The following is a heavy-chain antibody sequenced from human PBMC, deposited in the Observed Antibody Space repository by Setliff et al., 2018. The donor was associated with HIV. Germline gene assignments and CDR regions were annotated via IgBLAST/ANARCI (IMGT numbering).Heavy chain of an antibody. CDR1: GVSASSGGYY. CDR2: VYYTGTS. Sequence: PSETLSLTCTVSGVSASSGGYYWSWIRQHPGKGLEWIGYVYYTGTSYFNPSLKSRITISVDTSKNHFSLKLGFVTAADTAVYYCARGESTTWDLAEYFQHWGHGTLVTSPQ. D-gene: IGHD2-2*01. V-gene: IGHV4-31*03. J-gene: IGHJ1*01. CDR3: ARGESTTWDLAEYFQH.